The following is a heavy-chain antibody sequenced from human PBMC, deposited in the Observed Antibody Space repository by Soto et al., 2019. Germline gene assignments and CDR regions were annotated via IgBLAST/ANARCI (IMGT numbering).Heavy chain of an antibody. CDR1: GFTFSSYA. CDR2: ISGSGGST. CDR3: AKAKRVGATYYYYGMDV. Sequence: GGSLRLSCAASGFTFSSYAMSWVRQAPGKGLEWVSAISGSGGSTYYADSVKGRFTISRDNSKNTLYLQMNSLRAEDTAVYYCAKAKRVGATYYYYGMDVWGQGTTVTVSS. J-gene: IGHJ6*02. V-gene: IGHV3-23*01. D-gene: IGHD1-26*01.